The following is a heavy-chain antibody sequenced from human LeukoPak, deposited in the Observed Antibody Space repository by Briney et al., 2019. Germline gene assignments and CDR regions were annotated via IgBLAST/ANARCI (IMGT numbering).Heavy chain of an antibody. V-gene: IGHV1-69*04. D-gene: IGHD3-10*01. Sequence: SVKVSCKASGGTFSSYAISWVRQAPGQGLEWMGRIIPILGIANYAQKFQGRVTMTRDTSTSTVYMELSSLRSEDTAVYYCARTAWFGGPHDACDIWGQGTMVTVSS. CDR2: IIPILGIA. CDR3: ARTAWFGGPHDACDI. J-gene: IGHJ3*02. CDR1: GGTFSSYA.